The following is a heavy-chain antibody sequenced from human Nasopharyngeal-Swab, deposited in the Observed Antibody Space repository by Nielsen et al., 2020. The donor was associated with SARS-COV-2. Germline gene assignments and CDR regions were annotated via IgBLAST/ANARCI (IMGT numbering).Heavy chain of an antibody. J-gene: IGHJ4*02. CDR3: ARMDYGDFAD. V-gene: IGHV3-53*01. D-gene: IGHD4-17*01. CDR2: IYSGGST. Sequence: GESLKISCAASGFTVSSNSMNWVRQAPGKGLEWVSLIYSGGSTEYADSVKGRFTTSRDISKNTLYLQLNTLRADDTAVYYCARMDYGDFADWGQGTLVTVSS. CDR1: GFTVSSNS.